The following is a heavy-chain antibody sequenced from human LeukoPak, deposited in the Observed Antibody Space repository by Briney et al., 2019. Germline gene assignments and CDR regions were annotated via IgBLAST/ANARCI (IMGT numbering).Heavy chain of an antibody. CDR3: ARVSLGTGTTAYYYYMDV. D-gene: IGHD3-16*02. V-gene: IGHV4-59*01. J-gene: IGHJ6*03. CDR2: IYYSGST. Sequence: SETLSLTCTVSGGSISSYYWSWIRQPPGKGLEWIGYIYYSGSTNYNPSLKSRVTISVDTSKNQFSLKLSFVTAADTAVYYCARVSLGTGTTAYYYYMDVWGKGTTVTVSS. CDR1: GGSISSYY.